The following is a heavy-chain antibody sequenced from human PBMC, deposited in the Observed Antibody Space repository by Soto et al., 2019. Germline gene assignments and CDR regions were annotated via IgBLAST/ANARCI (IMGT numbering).Heavy chain of an antibody. Sequence: SETLSLTCTVSGGSISSYYWSWIRQPPGKGLEWIGYIYYSGSTNYNPSLKSRVTISVDTSKNQFSLKLSSVTAADTAVYYCARVRMTTVTTGAADFDYWGQGTLVTVSS. D-gene: IGHD4-17*01. CDR2: IYYSGST. V-gene: IGHV4-59*01. CDR1: GGSISSYY. CDR3: ARVRMTTVTTGAADFDY. J-gene: IGHJ4*02.